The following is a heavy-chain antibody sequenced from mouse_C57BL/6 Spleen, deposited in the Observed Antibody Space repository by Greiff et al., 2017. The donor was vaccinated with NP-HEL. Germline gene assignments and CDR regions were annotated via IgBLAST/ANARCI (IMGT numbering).Heavy chain of an antibody. CDR3: ARQETGTGLDY. Sequence: VQLQQSGAELVKPGASVKISCKASGYAFSSYWMNWVKQRPGKGLEWIGQIYPGDGDTNYNGKFKGKATLTADKSSSTAYMQLSSLTSEDSAVYFCARQETGTGLDYWGQGTTLTVSS. CDR2: IYPGDGDT. V-gene: IGHV1-80*01. D-gene: IGHD4-1*01. J-gene: IGHJ2*01. CDR1: GYAFSSYW.